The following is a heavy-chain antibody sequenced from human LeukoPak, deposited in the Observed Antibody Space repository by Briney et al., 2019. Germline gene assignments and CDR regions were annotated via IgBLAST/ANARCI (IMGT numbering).Heavy chain of an antibody. CDR1: GFTFSNYW. Sequence: GSLRLSCAASGFTFSNYWMSWVRQAPGKGLEWVANIKQDGSEKYYVDSVKGRFTISRDNAKNSLFLQMNSLRAEDTAIYYCSCVVGRPYWGQGTLVTVSS. CDR2: IKQDGSEK. V-gene: IGHV3-7*01. D-gene: IGHD6-6*01. J-gene: IGHJ4*02. CDR3: SCVVGRPY.